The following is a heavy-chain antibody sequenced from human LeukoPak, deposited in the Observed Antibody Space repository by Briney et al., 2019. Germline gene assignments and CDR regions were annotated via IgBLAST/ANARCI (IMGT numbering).Heavy chain of an antibody. CDR1: GYTFTSYG. Sequence: ASVKVSCKASGYTFTSYGISWVRQAPRQGLEWMGWISAYNGNTNYAQKLQGRVTMTTDTSTSTAYMELRSLRSDDTAVYYCARDGYYDFWSGYSTYGMDVWGQGTTVTVSS. CDR3: ARDGYYDFWSGYSTYGMDV. J-gene: IGHJ6*02. D-gene: IGHD3-3*01. CDR2: ISAYNGNT. V-gene: IGHV1-18*01.